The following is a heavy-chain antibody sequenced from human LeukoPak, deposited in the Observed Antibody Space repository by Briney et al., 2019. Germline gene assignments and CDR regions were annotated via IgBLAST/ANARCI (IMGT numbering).Heavy chain of an antibody. CDR2: INHSGST. V-gene: IGHV4-34*01. J-gene: IGHJ4*02. CDR1: GGSFSGYY. D-gene: IGHD1-26*01. Sequence: PSETLSLTCAVYGGSFSGYYWSWIRQPPGKGLEWIGEINHSGSTNYNPSLKSRVTISVDTSKNQFSLKLSSVTAADTAVYYCARHYLGGNYPDYFNHWGQGTLVTVSS. CDR3: ARHYLGGNYPDYFNH.